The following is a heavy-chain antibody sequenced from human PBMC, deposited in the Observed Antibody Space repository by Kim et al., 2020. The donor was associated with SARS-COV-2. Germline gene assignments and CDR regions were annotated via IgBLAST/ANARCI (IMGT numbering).Heavy chain of an antibody. CDR3: AKDYLSAFDI. D-gene: IGHD3-16*02. V-gene: IGHV3-23*01. J-gene: IGHJ3*02. Sequence: STYYADSVKGRFTISRDNSKNTLYLQMNSLRAEDTAVYYCAKDYLSAFDIWGQGTMVTVSS. CDR2: ST.